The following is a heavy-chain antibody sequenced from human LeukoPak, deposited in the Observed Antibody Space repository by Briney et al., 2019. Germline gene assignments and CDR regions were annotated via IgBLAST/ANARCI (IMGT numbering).Heavy chain of an antibody. Sequence: SETLSLTCTVSGYSITSAYYWGWIRQPPGKGLEWIGSFFLKGSTYYNPSLKSRVTISVDTSKNQFSLTLSSVTAADTAVYYCARARYCTNGVCYRHRPELDYWGQGTLVTVSS. CDR1: GYSITSAYY. J-gene: IGHJ4*02. CDR2: FFLKGST. CDR3: ARARYCTNGVCYRHRPELDY. D-gene: IGHD2-8*01. V-gene: IGHV4-38-2*02.